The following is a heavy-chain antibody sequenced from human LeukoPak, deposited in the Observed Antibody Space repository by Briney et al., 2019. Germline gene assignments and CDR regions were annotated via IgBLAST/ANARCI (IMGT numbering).Heavy chain of an antibody. Sequence: GGSLRLSCAASGFTFSSYAMHWVRQAPGKGLEWVAVISYDGSNKYYADSVKGRFTISRDNSKNTLYLQMNSLRAEDTAVYYCARAVITFGELGYWGQGTLVTVSS. D-gene: IGHD3-16*01. CDR1: GFTFSSYA. V-gene: IGHV3-30-3*01. CDR3: ARAVITFGELGY. CDR2: ISYDGSNK. J-gene: IGHJ4*02.